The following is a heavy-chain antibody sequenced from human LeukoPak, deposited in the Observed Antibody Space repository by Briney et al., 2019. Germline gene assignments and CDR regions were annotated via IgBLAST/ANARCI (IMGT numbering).Heavy chain of an antibody. V-gene: IGHV3-23*01. CDR2: ISGSGGST. CDR3: AKVSELQTAGPPFSFYD. D-gene: IGHD1-14*01. J-gene: IGHJ4*02. Sequence: GGSLRLSCAASGFTFSSYGMSWVRQAPGKGLEWVSAISGSGGSTYYADSVKGRFTISRDNSKNTLYLQMNSLRAVDTAVYYCAKVSELQTAGPPFSFYDWGQRTLVTVSS. CDR1: GFTFSSYG.